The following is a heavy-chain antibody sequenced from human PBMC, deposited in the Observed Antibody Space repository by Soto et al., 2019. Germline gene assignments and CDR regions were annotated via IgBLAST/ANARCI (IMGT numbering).Heavy chain of an antibody. Sequence: PGESLKVSWKVSSCNFTNYWIGWVRQMPGKGLEWMGIIYPGDSDTRYSPSFQGQVTISADKSISTAYLQWSSLKASDTAMYSCARHIWGSYRLFDYWGQGTLVTVSS. CDR3: ARHIWGSYRLFDY. D-gene: IGHD3-16*02. CDR1: SCNFTNYW. J-gene: IGHJ4*02. CDR2: IYPGDSDT. V-gene: IGHV5-51*01.